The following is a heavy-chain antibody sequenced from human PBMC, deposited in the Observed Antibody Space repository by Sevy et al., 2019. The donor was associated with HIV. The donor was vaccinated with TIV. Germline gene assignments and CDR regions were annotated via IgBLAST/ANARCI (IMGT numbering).Heavy chain of an antibody. Sequence: GSLRLSCAASGFSVSSYYMSWVRQAPGKGLEWVSLIYDVSSTYFADSVRGRFTISRDSSKNTLYLQMNSLRADDTAVYYCAKELGYSTSPGAFDIWGQGTMVTVSS. D-gene: IGHD6-6*01. J-gene: IGHJ3*02. CDR1: GFSVSSYY. V-gene: IGHV3-53*01. CDR3: AKELGYSTSPGAFDI. CDR2: IYDVSST.